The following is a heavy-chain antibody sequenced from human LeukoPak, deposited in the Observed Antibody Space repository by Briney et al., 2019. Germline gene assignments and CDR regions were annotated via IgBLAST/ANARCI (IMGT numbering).Heavy chain of an antibody. J-gene: IGHJ6*02. CDR2: ISYDGSNK. V-gene: IGHV3-30*18. Sequence: GGSLRLSCAASGFTFSGYGMHWVRQAPGKGLEWVAVISYDGSNKYYADSVKGRFTISRDNSKNTLYLQMNSLRAEDTALYYCAKDLKSWYHYYAMDVWGQGTTVTVSS. CDR3: AKDLKSWYHYYAMDV. CDR1: GFTFSGYG. D-gene: IGHD6-13*01.